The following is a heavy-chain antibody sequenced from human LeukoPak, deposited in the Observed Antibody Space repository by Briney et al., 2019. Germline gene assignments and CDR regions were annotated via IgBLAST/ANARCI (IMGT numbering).Heavy chain of an antibody. Sequence: GGSLRLSCAASGFIFSDYYMSWVRQAPGKGLEGVSSISSSSSYIYYADSVKGRFTISRDNAKNSLYLQMNSLRAEDTAVYYCARVGNGDYRYYFYMDVWGKGTTVTISS. J-gene: IGHJ6*03. CDR2: ISSSSSYI. CDR1: GFIFSDYY. V-gene: IGHV3-21*04. CDR3: ARVGNGDYRYYFYMDV. D-gene: IGHD4-17*01.